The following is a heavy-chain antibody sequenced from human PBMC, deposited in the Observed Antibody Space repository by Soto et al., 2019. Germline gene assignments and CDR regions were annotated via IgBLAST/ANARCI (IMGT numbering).Heavy chain of an antibody. CDR1: GFTFSSYA. Sequence: QVQLVESGGGVVQPGRSLRLSCAASGFTFSSYAMHWVRQAPGKGLEWVAVISYDGSNKYYADSVKGRFTISRDNSKNTLYLQMNSLRAEDTAVYYCARVISDYGGNYGSDGWFDPWGQGTLVTVSS. D-gene: IGHD4-17*01. CDR2: ISYDGSNK. J-gene: IGHJ5*02. V-gene: IGHV3-30-3*01. CDR3: ARVISDYGGNYGSDGWFDP.